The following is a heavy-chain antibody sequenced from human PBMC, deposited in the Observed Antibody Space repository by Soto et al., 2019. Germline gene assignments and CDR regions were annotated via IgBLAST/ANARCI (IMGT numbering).Heavy chain of an antibody. CDR3: AKDRRAGGNSAFYFDF. CDR2: ISATGGGT. Sequence: GGSLRLSCAASGFKFSNYSMSWVRQSPGKGLEWVSLISATGGGTYYADSVKGRFTISRDNSHNTLYLQVHSLTAEDTAVYYCAKDRRAGGNSAFYFDFWGQGAQVTVSS. D-gene: IGHD3-16*01. J-gene: IGHJ4*02. CDR1: GFKFSNYS. V-gene: IGHV3-23*01.